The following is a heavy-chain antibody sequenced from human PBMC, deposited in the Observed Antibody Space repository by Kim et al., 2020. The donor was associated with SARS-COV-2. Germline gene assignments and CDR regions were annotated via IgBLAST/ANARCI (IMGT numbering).Heavy chain of an antibody. Sequence: IPSLKSRLTITKDTSKNQVVLTMTNMDPVDTATYYCAHSYPGYSYGSFDYWGQGTLVTVSS. J-gene: IGHJ4*02. CDR3: AHSYPGYSYGSFDY. D-gene: IGHD5-18*01. V-gene: IGHV2-5*01.